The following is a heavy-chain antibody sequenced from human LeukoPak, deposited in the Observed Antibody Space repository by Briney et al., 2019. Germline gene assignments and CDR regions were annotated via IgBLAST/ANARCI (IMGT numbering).Heavy chain of an antibody. CDR1: GYSFTSYG. Sequence: ALVKVSCKASGYSFTSYGISWVRKAPGRGLEWVGYISAYDGETRYAQKFQGRVTLTTDTSTGTVYMEMRRLRSDDTAVYYCARGGKNYFDFWGQGTLVTVSS. D-gene: IGHD1-26*01. V-gene: IGHV1-18*01. CDR3: ARGGKNYFDF. CDR2: ISAYDGET. J-gene: IGHJ4*02.